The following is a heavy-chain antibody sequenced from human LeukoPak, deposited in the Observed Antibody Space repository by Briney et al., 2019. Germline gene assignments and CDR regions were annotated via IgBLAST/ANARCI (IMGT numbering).Heavy chain of an antibody. J-gene: IGHJ4*02. CDR3: ARGPGYGGNSDY. CDR2: INPSGDST. CDR1: GYTFTRYY. Sequence: ASVKFSCKASGYTFTRYYIHWVRQAPGQGLEWMGTINPSGDSTSYAQKFQGRVTMTRDTSTSTVYMELSSLTSEDTAVYYCARGPGYGGNSDYWGQGTLVTVSS. D-gene: IGHD4-23*01. V-gene: IGHV1-46*01.